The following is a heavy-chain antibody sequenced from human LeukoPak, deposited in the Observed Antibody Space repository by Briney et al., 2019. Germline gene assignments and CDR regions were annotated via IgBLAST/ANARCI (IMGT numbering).Heavy chain of an antibody. Sequence: GASVKISCKASGYTFISYAVSWVRQAPGQGLEWMGWISAYTGNTNSAQKFQGRVAMTTDTSTSTAYVELRSLRSDDTAVYYCARGRFGDFVYFDYWGQGTLVTVSS. D-gene: IGHD4-17*01. CDR3: ARGRFGDFVYFDY. CDR2: ISAYTGNT. CDR1: GYTFISYA. V-gene: IGHV1-18*01. J-gene: IGHJ4*02.